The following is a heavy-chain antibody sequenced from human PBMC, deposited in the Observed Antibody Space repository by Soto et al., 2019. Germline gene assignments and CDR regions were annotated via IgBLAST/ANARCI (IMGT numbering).Heavy chain of an antibody. CDR1: GGSISSYY. J-gene: IGHJ5*02. D-gene: IGHD2-15*01. Sequence: SETLSLTCTVSGGSISSYYWSWIRQPPGKGLEWIGYIYYSGSTNYNPSLKSRVTISVDTSKNQFSLKLSSVTAADTAVYYCARDGSKAASGERWFDPWGQGTLVTVSS. CDR2: IYYSGST. V-gene: IGHV4-59*01. CDR3: ARDGSKAASGERWFDP.